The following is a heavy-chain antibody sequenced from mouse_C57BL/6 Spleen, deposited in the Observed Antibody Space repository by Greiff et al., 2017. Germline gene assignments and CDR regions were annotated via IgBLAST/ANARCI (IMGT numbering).Heavy chain of an antibody. V-gene: IGHV7-3*01. CDR3: ARSTMVTIDD. CDR2: IRNKANGYTT. D-gene: IGHD2-2*01. CDR1: GFTFTDYY. Sequence: EVKLLESGGGLVQPGGSLSLSCAASGFTFTDYYMSWVRLPPGKALEWLGFIRNKANGYTTEYSASVKGRFTISRDNSQSILYLQMNALRAEDSATYYCARSTMVTIDDWGQGTTLTVSS. J-gene: IGHJ2*01.